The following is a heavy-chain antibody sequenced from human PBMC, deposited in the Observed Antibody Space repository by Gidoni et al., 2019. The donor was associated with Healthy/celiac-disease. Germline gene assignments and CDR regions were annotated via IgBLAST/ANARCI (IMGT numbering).Heavy chain of an antibody. J-gene: IGHJ6*02. V-gene: IGHV3-23*01. CDR2: ISGSGGST. CDR1: GFTFSSYA. CDR3: AKDGVPLQEGYDFWSGYYTHLYGMDV. Sequence: EVQLLESGGGLVQTGGSLRLSCAASGFTFSSYAMRWVGQAPGQGLGWVAAISGSGGSTYYADSVKGRFTISRDNSKNTLYLQMNSLRAEDTAVYYCAKDGVPLQEGYDFWSGYYTHLYGMDVWGQGTTVTVSS. D-gene: IGHD3-3*01.